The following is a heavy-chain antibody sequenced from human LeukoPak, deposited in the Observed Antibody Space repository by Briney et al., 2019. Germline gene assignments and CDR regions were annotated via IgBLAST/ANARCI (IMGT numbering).Heavy chain of an antibody. CDR3: ASDLGYYYDSSGYDKGFDY. V-gene: IGHV1-46*01. CDR2: INPSGGST. D-gene: IGHD3-22*01. Sequence: GASVKVSCKASGYTFTSYYMHWVRQAPGQGLEWMGIINPSGGSTSYAQKFQGRVTMTRDTSTSTVYMELSSLRSEDTAVYYCASDLGYYYDSSGYDKGFDYWGQGTLVTVSS. CDR1: GYTFTSYY. J-gene: IGHJ4*02.